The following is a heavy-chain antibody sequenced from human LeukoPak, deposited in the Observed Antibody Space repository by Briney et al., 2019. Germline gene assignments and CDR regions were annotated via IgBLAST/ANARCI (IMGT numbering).Heavy chain of an antibody. CDR1: GGSISSGGYY. Sequence: PSETLSLTCTVSGGSISSGGYYWSWIRQHPGKGLEWIGYIYYSGSTYYNPSLKSRVTISVDTSKNQFSLKLSSVTAADTAVYYCARVTYEYCSSTSCYGGFDYWGQGTLVTVSS. CDR3: ARVTYEYCSSTSCYGGFDY. V-gene: IGHV4-31*03. CDR2: IYYSGST. D-gene: IGHD2-2*01. J-gene: IGHJ4*02.